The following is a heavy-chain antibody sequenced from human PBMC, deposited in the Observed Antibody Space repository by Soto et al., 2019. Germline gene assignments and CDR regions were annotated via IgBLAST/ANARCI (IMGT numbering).Heavy chain of an antibody. CDR1: GFTFSDYY. D-gene: IGHD6-6*01. CDR2: ISSSGSTI. CDR3: GRMAARVYYGVDD. V-gene: IGHV3-11*01. Sequence: PGGSLRLSCAASGFTFSDYYMSWIRQAPGKGLEWVSYISSSGSTIYYADSVKGRFTISRDNAKNSLYLQMNSLRAEDTAVYYCGRMAARVYYGVDDWGQGTTVTVSS. J-gene: IGHJ6*02.